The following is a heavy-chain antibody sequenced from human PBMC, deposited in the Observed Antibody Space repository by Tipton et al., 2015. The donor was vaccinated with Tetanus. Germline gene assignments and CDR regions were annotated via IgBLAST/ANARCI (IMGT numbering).Heavy chain of an antibody. CDR2: VYHNGNT. D-gene: IGHD5-12*01. V-gene: IGHV4-61*01. CDR3: ARANNDYPKKGPFDY. Sequence: TLSLTCSVSGASISRSSHYWTWIRQPPGKEPEWVGYVYHNGNTNYHPSLKGRLTISADTSKNQFSLNLKSVITADTATYYCARANNDYPKKGPFDYWGLGTLVTVSS. J-gene: IGHJ4*03. CDR1: GASISRSSHY.